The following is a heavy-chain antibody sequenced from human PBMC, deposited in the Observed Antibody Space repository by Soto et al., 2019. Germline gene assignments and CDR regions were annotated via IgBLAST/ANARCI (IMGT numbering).Heavy chain of an antibody. CDR2: IYTSGST. Sequence: PSETLSLTCTVSGASLNNYYWSWARQPAGKGLEWVGRIYTSGSTNYNPSPESRVTMSVDTSKNQFSLKLSSVTAADTAVHYCARGSLAPDYWGQGTLVTVSS. D-gene: IGHD1-26*01. J-gene: IGHJ4*02. CDR3: ARGSLAPDY. CDR1: GASLNNYY. V-gene: IGHV4-4*07.